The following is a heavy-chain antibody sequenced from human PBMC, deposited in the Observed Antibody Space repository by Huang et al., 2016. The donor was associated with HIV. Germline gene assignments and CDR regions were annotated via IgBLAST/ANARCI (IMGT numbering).Heavy chain of an antibody. D-gene: IGHD6-13*01. Sequence: QVQLVESGGGVVQPGRSLRLSCAASGFTFRRYGMNWVRQAPGKGLELVAVISYDGRNKFSADSVKGRFTISRDNSKNTLFLQMNSLRVEDTAVYYCAKGGSAAAVLDYWGQGTLVTASS. CDR2: ISYDGRNK. CDR3: AKGGSAAAVLDY. CDR1: GFTFRRYG. J-gene: IGHJ4*02. V-gene: IGHV3-30*18.